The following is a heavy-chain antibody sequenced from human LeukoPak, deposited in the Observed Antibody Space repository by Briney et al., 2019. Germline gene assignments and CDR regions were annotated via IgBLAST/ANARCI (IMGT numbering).Heavy chain of an antibody. V-gene: IGHV1-46*01. CDR1: GYTFTSYY. J-gene: IGHJ6*04. D-gene: IGHD3-10*01. Sequence: ASVKVSCKASGYTFTSYYMHWVRQAPGQGLEWMGIINPSGGSTSYAQKFQGRVTITADKSTSTAYMELSSLRSEDTAVYYCARGILWFGEDYYGMDVWGKGTTVTVSS. CDR2: INPSGGST. CDR3: ARGILWFGEDYYGMDV.